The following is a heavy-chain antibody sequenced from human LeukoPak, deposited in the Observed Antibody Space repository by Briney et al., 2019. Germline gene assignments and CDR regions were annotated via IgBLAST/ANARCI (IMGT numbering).Heavy chain of an antibody. D-gene: IGHD6-19*01. CDR2: IYSGGST. V-gene: IGHV3-53*01. CDR3: AKDWIAVAGDAFDV. J-gene: IGHJ3*01. CDR1: GFTVSGDY. Sequence: GGSLRLSCAASGFTVSGDYMSWVRQAPGRGLEWVSVIYSGGSTYYADSVKGRFTISRDNSKNTLYLQMNGLRAEDTAVYYCAKDWIAVAGDAFDVWGQGTMVTVSS.